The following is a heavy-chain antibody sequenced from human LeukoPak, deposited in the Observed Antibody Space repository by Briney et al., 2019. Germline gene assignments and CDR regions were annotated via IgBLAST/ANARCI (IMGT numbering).Heavy chain of an antibody. V-gene: IGHV1-2*02. D-gene: IGHD3-22*01. CDR2: INPNSGGT. J-gene: IGHJ6*02. CDR1: VYTFTGYY. Sequence: ASVKVSCKASVYTFTGYYMHWVRQAPGQGLEWMGWINPNSGGTNYAQKFQGRVTMTRDTSISTAYMELSRLRSDDTAVYYCARDPHYYDSSGNYYYYGMDVWGQGTTVTVSS. CDR3: ARDPHYYDSSGNYYYYGMDV.